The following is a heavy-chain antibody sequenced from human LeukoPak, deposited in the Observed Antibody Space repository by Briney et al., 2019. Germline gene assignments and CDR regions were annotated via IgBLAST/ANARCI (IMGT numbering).Heavy chain of an antibody. Sequence: PGGSLRLSWAASGFTFSSYWMHWVRQAPGQGLVWVSRINSDGSTTNYADSVKGRFTISRDNAKNTLYLQMHSLRAEDTAVYYCAKVEWRGNAFDIWGQGTMVTVSS. CDR1: GFTFSSYW. D-gene: IGHD3-3*01. CDR3: AKVEWRGNAFDI. V-gene: IGHV3-74*01. CDR2: INSDGSTT. J-gene: IGHJ3*02.